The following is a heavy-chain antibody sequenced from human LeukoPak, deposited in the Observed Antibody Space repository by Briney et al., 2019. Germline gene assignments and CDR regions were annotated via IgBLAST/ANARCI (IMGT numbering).Heavy chain of an antibody. Sequence: SETLSLTCTVSGGSISSYYWGWIRQPPGKGLEWIGSIYYSGSTYYNSSLKSRVTISVGTSKNQFSLKLSSVTAADTAVYYCARGLRLRSDAFDVWGQGTMVTVSS. CDR2: IYYSGST. V-gene: IGHV4-39*07. CDR1: GGSISSYY. D-gene: IGHD5-12*01. J-gene: IGHJ3*01. CDR3: ARGLRLRSDAFDV.